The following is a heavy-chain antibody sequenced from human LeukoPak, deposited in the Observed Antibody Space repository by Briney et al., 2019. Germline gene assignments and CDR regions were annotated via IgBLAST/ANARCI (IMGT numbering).Heavy chain of an antibody. D-gene: IGHD3-22*01. CDR2: ISAYNGNT. Sequence: VASVKVSCKASGYTFTSYGISWVRQAPGQGLEWMGWISAYNGNTNYAQKLQGRVTMTTDTSTSTAYMELRSLRSDDTAVYYCARVVTMIVVAPRDYWGQGTLVTVSS. V-gene: IGHV1-18*01. CDR3: ARVVTMIVVAPRDY. J-gene: IGHJ4*02. CDR1: GYTFTSYG.